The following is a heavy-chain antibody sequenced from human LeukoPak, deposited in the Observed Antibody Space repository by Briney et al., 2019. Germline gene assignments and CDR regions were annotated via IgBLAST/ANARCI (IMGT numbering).Heavy chain of an antibody. CDR3: ATDRTTTYYYDARPYYYFDS. J-gene: IGHJ4*02. Sequence: GGSLRLSCEASGFPFSSYSMTWVRQAPGKGLEWVANIKEDGSEKYVDSVKGRFTISRDNAKNSLYLQMNSLRGEDTAVHFCATDRTTTYYYDARPYYYFDSWGQGTLVTVSS. CDR1: GFPFSSYS. CDR2: IKEDGSE. V-gene: IGHV3-7*01. D-gene: IGHD3-22*01.